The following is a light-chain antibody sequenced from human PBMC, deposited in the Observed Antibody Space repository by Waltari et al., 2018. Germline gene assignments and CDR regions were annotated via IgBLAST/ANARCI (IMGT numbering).Light chain of an antibody. J-gene: IGKJ4*01. CDR2: AAS. CDR3: QQLKSYPLT. Sequence: DIQMTQSPSSLSASVGDRVTLPCRASQGITNSLAWFQKKPGEAPRSLIYAASTLQSGVPSRFSGSGSGTDFTLTISSLQPEDSATYYCQQLKSYPLTFGGGTKVEI. V-gene: IGKV1-16*01. CDR1: QGITNS.